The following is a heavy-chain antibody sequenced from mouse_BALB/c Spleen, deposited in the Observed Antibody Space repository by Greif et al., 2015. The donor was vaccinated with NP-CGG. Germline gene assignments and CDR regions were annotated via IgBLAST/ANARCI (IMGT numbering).Heavy chain of an antibody. CDR1: GYTFTSYW. CDR3: TRCTTDFDY. Sequence: VQRVESGAELVKPGASVKMSCKASGYTFTSYWMHWVKQRPGQGLEWIGVIDPSDSYTSYNQKFKGKATLTVDTSSSAAYMQLSSLTSEDSAVYYCTRCTTDFDYWGQGTTLTVSS. J-gene: IGHJ2*01. V-gene: IGHV1S127*01. D-gene: IGHD1-1*01. CDR2: IDPSDSYT.